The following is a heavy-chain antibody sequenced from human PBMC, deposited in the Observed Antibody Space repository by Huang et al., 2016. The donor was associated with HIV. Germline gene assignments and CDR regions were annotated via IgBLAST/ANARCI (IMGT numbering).Heavy chain of an antibody. CDR2: VIPICDTG. CDR3: ARDLTVTRAAAASIRGDAFDV. D-gene: IGHD6-13*01. V-gene: IGHV1-69*13. J-gene: IGHJ3*01. Sequence: QVQLVQSGAEVKKPGSSVKVSCLAPGGPFGSYGIGWVRQAPGKGLEWMGGVIPICDTGNDAQKCQGIVRITANASTSTAYMELTSLRAEDTAVYYCARDLTVTRAAAASIRGDAFDVWGQGTLVTVSS. CDR1: GGPFGSYG.